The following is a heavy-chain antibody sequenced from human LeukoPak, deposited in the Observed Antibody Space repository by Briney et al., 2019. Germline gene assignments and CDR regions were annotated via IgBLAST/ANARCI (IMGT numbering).Heavy chain of an antibody. J-gene: IGHJ4*02. CDR2: ISGSGGST. Sequence: GASLRLSCAASGFTFSTYAMSWVRQAPGKGLEWVSTISGSGGSTYYADSVKGRFTISRDNSKNTLYLQMNSLKTEDTAVYFCTTEHSCSSTTCPLTFDNWGQGTLVTVSS. CDR3: TTEHSCSSTTCPLTFDN. D-gene: IGHD2-2*01. CDR1: GFTFSTYA. V-gene: IGHV3-23*01.